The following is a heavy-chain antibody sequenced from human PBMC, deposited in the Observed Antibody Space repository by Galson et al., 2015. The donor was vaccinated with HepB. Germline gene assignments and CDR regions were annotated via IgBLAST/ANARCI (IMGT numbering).Heavy chain of an antibody. V-gene: IGHV3-7*01. CDR1: GITFSSYW. D-gene: IGHD2-8*01. CDR3: ATGGLMYAFDI. Sequence: SLRLSCAVSGITFSSYWMNWLRQAPGKGLECVVSIKPDGTETQYVDPVKGRFTISRDNAKNSLYLQMNSLTVEDTAVYYCATGGLMYAFDIWGRGTKVTVSS. J-gene: IGHJ3*02. CDR2: IKPDGTET.